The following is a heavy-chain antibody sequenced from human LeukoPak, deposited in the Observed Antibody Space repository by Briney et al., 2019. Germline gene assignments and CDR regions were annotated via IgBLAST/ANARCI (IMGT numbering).Heavy chain of an antibody. CDR3: ARESAYSYADDY. J-gene: IGHJ4*02. D-gene: IGHD5-18*01. Sequence: GRSLRLSCAASGFTFSDYYMTWIRPAPGKWMEWISYISSSTYTNYADSVRGRFTISRDHAKDSLYLQMSSLRGEDTAVYYWARESAYSYADDYWGQGTLVTVSS. CDR1: GFTFSDYY. CDR2: ISSSTYT. V-gene: IGHV3-11*05.